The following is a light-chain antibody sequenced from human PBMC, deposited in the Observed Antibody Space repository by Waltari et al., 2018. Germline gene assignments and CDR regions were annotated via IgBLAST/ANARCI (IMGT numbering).Light chain of an antibody. Sequence: EIVLTQSPGTLSLSPGERATLSCRASQSVSSNYLAWYQQKPGQAPRLLIYGASNRASGISDRFSGTGSGTDFTLTISSLEPEDFAIYYCQQYGSSPPYTFGQGTKLEI. CDR1: QSVSSNY. V-gene: IGKV3-20*01. CDR2: GAS. J-gene: IGKJ2*01. CDR3: QQYGSSPPYT.